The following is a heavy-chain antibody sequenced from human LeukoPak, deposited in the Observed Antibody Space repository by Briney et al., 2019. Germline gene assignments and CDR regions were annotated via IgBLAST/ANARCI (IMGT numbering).Heavy chain of an antibody. D-gene: IGHD2-8*02. Sequence: GGSLRLSCAASGFTFSSYAMSWVRQAPGKGLEWVSVISGSGGSTYYADSVKGRFTISRDNSKNTLSLQMNSLRVEDTAVYYCATSLTSPGAFDYWGRGTLVTVSS. V-gene: IGHV3-23*01. CDR3: ATSLTSPGAFDY. J-gene: IGHJ4*02. CDR2: ISGSGGST. CDR1: GFTFSSYA.